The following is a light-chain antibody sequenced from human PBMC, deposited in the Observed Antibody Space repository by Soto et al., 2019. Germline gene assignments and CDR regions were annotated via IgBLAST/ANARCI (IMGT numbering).Light chain of an antibody. CDR3: AAWDDSLRGV. CDR1: SSNIGSNY. V-gene: IGLV1-47*01. Sequence: QAVVTQPPSASGTPGQRVTISCSGSSSNIGSNYVYWYQQLPGTAPKLLIYRNNQRPSGVPDRFSGSKSGTSASLAISGLRSEDEADYYRAAWDDSLRGVFGGGTKLTVL. J-gene: IGLJ2*01. CDR2: RNN.